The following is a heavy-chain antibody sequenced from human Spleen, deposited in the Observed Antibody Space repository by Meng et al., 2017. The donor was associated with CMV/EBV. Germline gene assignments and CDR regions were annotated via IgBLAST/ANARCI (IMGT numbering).Heavy chain of an antibody. J-gene: IGHJ6*02. CDR2: ISSSGSTI. Sequence: GESLKISCAASGFTFSSYEMNWVRQAPRKGLEWVSYISSSGSTIYYADSVKGRFTISRDNAKNSLYLQMNSLRAEDTAVYYCARDSFQYNYYYGMDVWGLGTTVTVSS. CDR1: GFTFSSYE. CDR3: ARDSFQYNYYYGMDV. D-gene: IGHD2-21*01. V-gene: IGHV3-48*03.